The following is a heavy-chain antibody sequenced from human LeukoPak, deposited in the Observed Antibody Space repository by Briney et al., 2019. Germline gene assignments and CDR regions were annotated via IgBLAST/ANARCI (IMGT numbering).Heavy chain of an antibody. D-gene: IGHD3-22*01. J-gene: IGHJ4*02. CDR3: AKVINSGYYYYFDY. Sequence: PGGSLRLSCAASAFTFSTYSMNWVRQAPGKGLQWVSYISSSGSAIYYADSVKGRFTISRDNAKSSLYLQMNSLRAEDTAVYYCAKVINSGYYYYFDYWGQGTLVTVSS. CDR1: AFTFSTYS. V-gene: IGHV3-48*04. CDR2: ISSSGSAI.